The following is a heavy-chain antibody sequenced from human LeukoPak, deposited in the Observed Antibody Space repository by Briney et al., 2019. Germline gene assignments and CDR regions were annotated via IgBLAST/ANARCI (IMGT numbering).Heavy chain of an antibody. V-gene: IGHV3-23*01. CDR1: GFIFRNYA. Sequence: QSGGSLRLSCAASGFIFRNYAMSWVRQAPGKGLEWVSAINGSGDTTYYAGSVKGRFTISRDNSKDTLYVEMNTLRAEDTAVYYCAKWGDYDILAGYYVSDFWGQGTLVTVSS. D-gene: IGHD3-9*01. J-gene: IGHJ4*02. CDR2: INGSGDTT. CDR3: AKWGDYDILAGYYVSDF.